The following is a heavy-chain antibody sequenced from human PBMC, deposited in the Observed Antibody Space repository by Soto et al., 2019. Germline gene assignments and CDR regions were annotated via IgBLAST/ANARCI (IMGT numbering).Heavy chain of an antibody. V-gene: IGHV3-23*01. Sequence: EVQLLQSGGGLVQPGGSLRRACAASGFTFSSYALSWVRQAPGKGLEWVSSISGGANNTYYAESVKGRFTISRDNAKNPLSMQMNSLRTEDTAIYYCAKDKKTAGVAAIVDYWGQGTLVTVSS. J-gene: IGHJ4*02. D-gene: IGHD2-15*01. CDR2: ISGGANNT. CDR3: AKDKKTAGVAAIVDY. CDR1: GFTFSSYA.